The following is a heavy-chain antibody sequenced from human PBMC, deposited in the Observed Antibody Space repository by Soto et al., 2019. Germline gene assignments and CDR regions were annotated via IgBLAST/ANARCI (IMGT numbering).Heavy chain of an antibody. CDR1: GGSISSYY. Sequence: QVQLQESGPGLVKPSETLSLTCTVSGGSISSYYWSWIRQPPGKGLEWIGYIYYSGSTNYNPSLKSRVTISVDTSKHQFSLQLSSVTAADTAVYYCARYSGYVTVAFDIWGQGTMVTVSS. J-gene: IGHJ3*02. CDR3: ARYSGYVTVAFDI. V-gene: IGHV4-59*08. D-gene: IGHD5-12*01. CDR2: IYYSGST.